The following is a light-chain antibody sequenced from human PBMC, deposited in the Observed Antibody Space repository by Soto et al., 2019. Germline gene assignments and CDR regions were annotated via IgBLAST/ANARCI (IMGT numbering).Light chain of an antibody. CDR1: QGIINY. Sequence: DIQMTKSPSSLSASVGDRVTITCRASQGIINYLAWFQQKPGKAPKSLIYAASTFQSGVPSRFSGSGFGTDFTLTIIILQSEDFATYYCQQYHTYPLTYGGGTKVDIK. J-gene: IGKJ4*01. CDR2: AAS. CDR3: QQYHTYPLT. V-gene: IGKV1-16*01.